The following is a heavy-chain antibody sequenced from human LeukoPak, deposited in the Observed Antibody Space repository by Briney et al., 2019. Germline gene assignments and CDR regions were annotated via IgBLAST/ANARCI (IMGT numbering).Heavy chain of an antibody. CDR2: IYSSGST. D-gene: IGHD4-11*01. CDR3: ARVQAGRNYYYMDV. Sequence: SETLSLTCTVSGGSINSYYWSWIRQPAGKGLEWIGRIYSSGSTNYNPSLKSRVSMSVDTSKNQFSLKLTSVTAADTAVYYCARVQAGRNYYYMDVWGKGTTVTVSS. CDR1: GGSINSYY. J-gene: IGHJ6*03. V-gene: IGHV4-4*07.